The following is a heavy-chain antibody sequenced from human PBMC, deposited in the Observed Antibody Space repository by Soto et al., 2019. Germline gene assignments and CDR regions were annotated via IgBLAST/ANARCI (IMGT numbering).Heavy chain of an antibody. CDR1: GGSISSGGYY. Sequence: QVQLQESGPGLVKPSQTLSLTCTVSGGSISSGGYYWSWIRQHPGKGLEWIGYIYYSGSTYYNPSLKSRVTISVDTSKNQFSLKLSSVTAADTAVYYCARERKDYGDYSRAFDIWGQGTMVTVSS. V-gene: IGHV4-31*03. CDR2: IYYSGST. CDR3: ARERKDYGDYSRAFDI. D-gene: IGHD4-17*01. J-gene: IGHJ3*02.